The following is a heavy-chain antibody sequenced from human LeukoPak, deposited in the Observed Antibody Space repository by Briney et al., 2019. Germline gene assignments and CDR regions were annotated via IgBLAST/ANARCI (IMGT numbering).Heavy chain of an antibody. D-gene: IGHD3-22*01. Sequence: GGSLRLSCAASGFTFSGYAMSWVRQAPGKGLEWVSAISGSGGSTYYADSVKGRFTISRDNSKNTLYLQMNSLRAEDTAVYYCAKGGTYYYDSSGYAYLDYWGQGTLVTVSS. J-gene: IGHJ4*02. V-gene: IGHV3-23*01. CDR3: AKGGTYYYDSSGYAYLDY. CDR2: ISGSGGST. CDR1: GFTFSGYA.